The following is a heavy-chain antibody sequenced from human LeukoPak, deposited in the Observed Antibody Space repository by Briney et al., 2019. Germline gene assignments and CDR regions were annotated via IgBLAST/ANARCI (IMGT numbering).Heavy chain of an antibody. Sequence: PGGSLRLSCAASGFTFSSYTMSWVRQGPGKGLEWVSSISTSGSYIHYADSVKGRFTISRDNAKNSLFLRMNSLRAEDTAVYYCARDVATAGHFAFDYWGQGTLVTVSS. CDR2: ISTSGSYI. D-gene: IGHD6-13*01. J-gene: IGHJ4*02. V-gene: IGHV3-21*01. CDR1: GFTFSSYT. CDR3: ARDVATAGHFAFDY.